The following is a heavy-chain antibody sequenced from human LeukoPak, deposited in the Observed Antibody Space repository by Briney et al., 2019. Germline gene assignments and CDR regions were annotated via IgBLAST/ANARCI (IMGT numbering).Heavy chain of an antibody. Sequence: PGGSLRLSCAASGFTFSSYSMNWVRQAPGKGLEWVSSISSSSIYIYYADSVKGRFTISRDNPKNSLYLQMNSLRAEDTAVYYCASDSSGVYWGQGTLVTVSS. CDR1: GFTFSSYS. D-gene: IGHD3-22*01. V-gene: IGHV3-21*01. CDR3: ASDSSGVY. J-gene: IGHJ4*02. CDR2: ISSSSIYI.